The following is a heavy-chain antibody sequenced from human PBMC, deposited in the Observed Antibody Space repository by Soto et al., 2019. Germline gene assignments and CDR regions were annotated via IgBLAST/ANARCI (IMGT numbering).Heavy chain of an antibody. CDR3: AREGAMPYYYYGLDV. V-gene: IGHV1-18*01. J-gene: IGHJ6*02. CDR2: ISGYNGHT. D-gene: IGHD2-2*01. CDR1: GYTFTTYG. Sequence: QVQLVQSGAEVRKPGASVKVSCKASGYTFTTYGISWVRQAPGQGLEWMGWISGYNGHTKYAQKFQGRVTMTTDTDTSTVYMDLRSLRSDDTAVYYCAREGAMPYYYYGLDVWGQGTTVTVSS.